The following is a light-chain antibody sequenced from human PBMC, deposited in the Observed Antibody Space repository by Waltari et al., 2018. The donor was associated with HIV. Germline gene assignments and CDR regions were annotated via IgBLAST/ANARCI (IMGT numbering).Light chain of an antibody. Sequence: QSALTQPASVSGSPGQSITISCTGSSSDIGDYDFVSWYQQHPGKAPKLIIFEVRNRPSGISNRFSVSKSANTASLTISGLQAEDEANYYCTSYTSTTTHVLFGGGTKLTVL. CDR2: EVR. V-gene: IGLV2-14*01. J-gene: IGLJ2*01. CDR3: TSYTSTTTHVL. CDR1: SSDIGDYDF.